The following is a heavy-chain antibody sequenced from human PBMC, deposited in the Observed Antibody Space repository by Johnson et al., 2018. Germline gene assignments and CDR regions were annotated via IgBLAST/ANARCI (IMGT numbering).Heavy chain of an antibody. J-gene: IGHJ6*03. CDR3: AKDGSGTYYYYYYMDV. V-gene: IGHV3-21*01. CDR1: GFTFSSYS. D-gene: IGHD3-10*01. CDR2: ISSSGSTI. Sequence: EVQLVESGGGLVKPGGSLRLSCTASGFTFSSYSMNWVRQAPGKGLEWVSSISSSGSTIYYADSVKGRFTISRDNAKNSLNLQMNSRRAEDTAVYYCAKDGSGTYYYYYYMDVWGKGTTVTVSS.